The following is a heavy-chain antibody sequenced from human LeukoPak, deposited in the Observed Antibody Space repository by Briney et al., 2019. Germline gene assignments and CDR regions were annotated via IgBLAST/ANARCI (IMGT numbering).Heavy chain of an antibody. Sequence: GGSLRLSCAASGFTFSSYAMSWVRQAPGKGLEWVSVIYSGGSTYYADSVKGRFTVSRDNSKNTLYLQMNSLRAEDTAVYYCARRDSGGYYYFYYWGQGTLVTVSS. CDR2: IYSGGST. J-gene: IGHJ4*02. D-gene: IGHD3-22*01. V-gene: IGHV3-66*01. CDR3: ARRDSGGYYYFYY. CDR1: GFTFSSYA.